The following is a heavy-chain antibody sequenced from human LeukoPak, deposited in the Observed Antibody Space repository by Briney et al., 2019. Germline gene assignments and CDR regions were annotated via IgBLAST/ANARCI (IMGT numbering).Heavy chain of an antibody. CDR3: ARHARGGGGISMVRGVRTKYYFDY. CDR2: ISYSGST. V-gene: IGHV4-38-2*02. CDR1: SYSITNGYY. J-gene: IGHJ4*02. Sequence: SETLSLTCTVSSYSITNGYYWGWIRLPPGKGLEWIGSISYSGSTYYNPSLKSRVTISVDTSKNQFSLKLSSVTAADTAVYYCARHARGGGGISMVRGVRTKYYFDYWGQGTLVTVSS. D-gene: IGHD3-10*01.